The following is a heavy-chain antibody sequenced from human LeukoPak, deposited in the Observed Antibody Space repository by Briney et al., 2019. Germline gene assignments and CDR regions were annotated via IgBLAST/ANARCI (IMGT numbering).Heavy chain of an antibody. J-gene: IGHJ6*02. CDR1: GFTFSSYA. D-gene: IGHD5-18*01. CDR3: AREVDTLTDYYYGMDV. V-gene: IGHV3-30-3*01. Sequence: GGSLRLSCAASGFTFSSYAMHWVRQAPGKGLEWVAVISYDGGNKYYADSVKGRFTISRDNSKNTLYLQMNSLRAEDTAVYYCAREVDTLTDYYYGMDVWGQGTTVTVSS. CDR2: ISYDGGNK.